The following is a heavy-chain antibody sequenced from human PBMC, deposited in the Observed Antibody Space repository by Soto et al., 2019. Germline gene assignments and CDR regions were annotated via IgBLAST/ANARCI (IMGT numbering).Heavy chain of an antibody. CDR3: ARGLDGYNYLGTRRLSTNYRAPRWYNWFDP. D-gene: IGHD5-12*01. CDR1: GGSFSGYY. J-gene: IGHJ5*02. CDR2: INHSGST. V-gene: IGHV4-34*01. Sequence: PSETLSLTCAVYGGSFSGYYWSWIRQPPGKGLEWIGEINHSGSTNYNPSLKSRVTISVDTSKNQFSLKLSSVTAADTAVYYCARGLDGYNYLGTRRLSTNYRAPRWYNWFDPWGQGTLVTVSS.